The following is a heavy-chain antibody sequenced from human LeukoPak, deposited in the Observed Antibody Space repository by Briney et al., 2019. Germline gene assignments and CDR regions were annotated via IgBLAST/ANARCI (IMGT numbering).Heavy chain of an antibody. Sequence: GGSLRLSCAASGFTFSSYSMNWVRQAPGKGLEWVSSISGSSSYIYYADSVKGRFTISRDNAKNSLYLQMNSLRAEDTAVYFCARVLHFDWLLYYWGQGTLVTVSS. CDR1: GFTFSSYS. J-gene: IGHJ4*02. V-gene: IGHV3-21*01. CDR3: ARVLHFDWLLYY. D-gene: IGHD3-9*01. CDR2: ISGSSSYI.